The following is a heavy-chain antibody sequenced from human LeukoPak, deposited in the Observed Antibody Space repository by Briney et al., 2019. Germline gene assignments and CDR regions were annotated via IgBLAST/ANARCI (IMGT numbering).Heavy chain of an antibody. Sequence: SETLSLTCTVSGVSINTDHYYWGWVRQPPGKGLEWIGNIYYSGSTYYNPSLKSRVTMSLDTSKNQFSLRLTSVTAADTAVYYCARHCLAAIQLWTALDAFDIWGQGTMVTVSS. CDR2: IYYSGST. D-gene: IGHD5-18*01. V-gene: IGHV4-39*01. CDR3: ARHCLAAIQLWTALDAFDI. CDR1: GVSINTDHYY. J-gene: IGHJ3*02.